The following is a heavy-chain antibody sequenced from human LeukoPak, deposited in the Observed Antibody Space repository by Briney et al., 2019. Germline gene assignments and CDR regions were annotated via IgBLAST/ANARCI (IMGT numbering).Heavy chain of an antibody. D-gene: IGHD1-26*01. J-gene: IGHJ4*02. CDR3: ARVGSDGSYFDS. V-gene: IGHV4-4*07. CDR1: GHSLTNYY. Sequence: SETPSLTCTVSGHSLTNYYWSWIRQPAGKGLEWIGRIYTSGSANYNPSLQSRVTMTVDTSKNQFSLKLSSVTAADTAVYYCARVGSDGSYFDSWGQGTLVTVSS. CDR2: IYTSGSA.